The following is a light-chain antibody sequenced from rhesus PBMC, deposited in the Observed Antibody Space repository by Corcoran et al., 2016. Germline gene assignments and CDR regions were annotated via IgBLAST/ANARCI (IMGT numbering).Light chain of an antibody. V-gene: IGKV3-42*01. J-gene: IGKJ1*01. Sequence: EIVLTQSPTSMAVSQGERVTISCTASSSVSTSYLHWYKQKPGFPPRLLVYRTSSLASGVPARFSGSGSGTSYTLTISSMEAEDAANYYCQQGNSIPWTFGQGTKVEIK. CDR3: QQGNSIPWT. CDR1: SSVSTS. CDR2: RTS.